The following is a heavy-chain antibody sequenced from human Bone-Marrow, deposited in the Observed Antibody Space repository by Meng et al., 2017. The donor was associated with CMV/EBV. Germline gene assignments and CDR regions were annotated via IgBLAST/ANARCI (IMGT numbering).Heavy chain of an antibody. Sequence: SLKISCAASGFTFDDYAMHWVRQAPGKGLEWVSGISWNSGSIGYADSVKGRFTISRDNSKNTLYLQINSLRAEDTAVYYCAKPGEHYYYYYSMDVWGQGTTVTVSS. V-gene: IGHV3-9*01. CDR2: ISWNSGSI. D-gene: IGHD7-27*01. CDR3: AKPGEHYYYYYSMDV. CDR1: GFTFDDYA. J-gene: IGHJ6*02.